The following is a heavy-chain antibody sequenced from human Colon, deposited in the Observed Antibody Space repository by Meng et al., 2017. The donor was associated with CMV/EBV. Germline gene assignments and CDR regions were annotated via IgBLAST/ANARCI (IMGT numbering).Heavy chain of an antibody. CDR3: ARGLRFLEWLTFDP. Sequence: GGSLRLSCAASGFTVSSNYMSWVRQAPGKGLEWVSVIYSGGSTYYADSVKGRFTISRDNSKNTLYLQMNSLRAEDTAVYYCARGLRFLEWLTFDPWGQGTLVTVSS. V-gene: IGHV3-53*05. J-gene: IGHJ5*02. D-gene: IGHD3-3*01. CDR1: GFTVSSNY. CDR2: IYSGGST.